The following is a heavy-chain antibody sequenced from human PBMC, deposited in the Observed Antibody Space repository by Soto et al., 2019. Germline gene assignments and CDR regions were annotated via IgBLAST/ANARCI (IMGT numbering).Heavy chain of an antibody. V-gene: IGHV3-66*01. D-gene: IGHD6-13*01. Sequence: GGSLRLSCAASGFTVSNNYITWVRQAPGKGLEWVSVIYSGGSIYYADSVKGRFTISRDNSQNTVYLQMNSLRAEDTAVYYCARGRYSSTWFDYWGQGILVTVSS. CDR2: IYSGGSI. CDR3: ARGRYSSTWFDY. CDR1: GFTVSNNY. J-gene: IGHJ4*02.